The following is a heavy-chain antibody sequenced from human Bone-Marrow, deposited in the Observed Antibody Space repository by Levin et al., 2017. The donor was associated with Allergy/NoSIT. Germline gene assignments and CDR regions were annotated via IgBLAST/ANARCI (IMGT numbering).Heavy chain of an antibody. V-gene: IGHV3-13*01. Sequence: GGSLRLSCAASGFTFSSFDMHWVRQVPGKGLEWVSGIGSAGDTDYAGSVKGRLVISRDNANSSLSLQMNSLRAGDTAVYYCVREANYGDDSHWHFNLWGRGTLVTVSS. CDR2: IGSAGDT. CDR3: VREANYGDDSHWHFNL. J-gene: IGHJ2*01. CDR1: GFTFSSFD. D-gene: IGHD4-17*01.